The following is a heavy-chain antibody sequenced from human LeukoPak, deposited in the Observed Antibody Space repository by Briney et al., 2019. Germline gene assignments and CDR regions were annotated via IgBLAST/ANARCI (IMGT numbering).Heavy chain of an antibody. CDR2: ISSSGITR. J-gene: IGHJ4*02. Sequence: PGGSLRLSCAASGFRFSDYHMNWIRQAPGKGLEWVARISSSGITRYYADSMRGRFTISRDNAKNSLSLQLNGLRAEDTAVYYCARLGGTYFDYWGQGALVTVSS. D-gene: IGHD1-26*01. V-gene: IGHV3-11*01. CDR1: GFRFSDYH. CDR3: ARLGGTYFDY.